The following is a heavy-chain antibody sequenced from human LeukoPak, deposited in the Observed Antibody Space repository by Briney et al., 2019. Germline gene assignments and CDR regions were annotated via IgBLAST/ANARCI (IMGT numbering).Heavy chain of an antibody. Sequence: PSETLSLTCTVSGGSISGYYWSWIRQPPGKGLEWIGEINHSGSTNYNPSLKSRVTISVDTSKNQFSLKLSSVTAADTAVYYCARGYYSQHWGQGTLVTVSS. D-gene: IGHD2-21*01. CDR3: ARGYYSQH. CDR2: INHSGST. J-gene: IGHJ1*01. V-gene: IGHV4-34*01. CDR1: GGSISGYY.